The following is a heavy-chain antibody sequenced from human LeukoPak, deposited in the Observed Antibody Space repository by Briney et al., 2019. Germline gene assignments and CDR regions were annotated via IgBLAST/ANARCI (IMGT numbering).Heavy chain of an antibody. J-gene: IGHJ4*02. CDR2: LALRGGDT. CDR1: GFTFSSYA. Sequence: GRSLRLSCAPAGFTFSSYAMTSVRQAPGKGLEWVSTLALRGGDTFYAGSVKGRFTISRDNSKNTLYLHMNSLRGEDTAVYYCAKGYSSAWYGLLDYWGQGTLVAVSS. CDR3: AKGYSSAWYGLLDY. D-gene: IGHD6-19*01. V-gene: IGHV3-23*01.